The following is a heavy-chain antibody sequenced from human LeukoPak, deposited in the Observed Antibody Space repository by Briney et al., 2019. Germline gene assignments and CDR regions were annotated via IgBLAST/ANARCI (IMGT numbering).Heavy chain of an antibody. CDR2: INYSGST. D-gene: IGHD2-21*02. J-gene: IGHJ4*02. CDR3: AKALGDLGAFDY. V-gene: IGHV4-59*01. CDR1: GASISNYY. Sequence: SETLSLTCTVSGASISNYYWSWIRQPPGKGLEWIAYINYSGSTRYNPSLKSRVTISVDTSKNQFSLKLNSVTAADTAVYYCAKALGDLGAFDYWGQGTLVTVSS.